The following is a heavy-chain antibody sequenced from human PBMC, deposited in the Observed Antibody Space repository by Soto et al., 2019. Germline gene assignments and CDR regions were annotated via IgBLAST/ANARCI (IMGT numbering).Heavy chain of an antibody. J-gene: IGHJ6*03. CDR2: IWYDGSNK. CDR1: GFTFSSYG. D-gene: IGHD2-15*01. CDR3: AREGCSGGSCYLGGYYYYYMDV. V-gene: IGHV3-33*01. Sequence: GGSLRLSCAASGFTFSSYGMHWVRQAPGKGLEWVAVIWYDGSNKYYADSVKGRFTISRDNSKNTLYLQMNSLRAEDTAVYYCAREGCSGGSCYLGGYYYYYMDVWGKGTTVTVSS.